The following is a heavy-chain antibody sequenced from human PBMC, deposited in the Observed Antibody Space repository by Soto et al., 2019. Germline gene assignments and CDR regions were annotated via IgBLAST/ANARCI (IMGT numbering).Heavy chain of an antibody. CDR2: IYYSGST. Sequence: QVQLQESGPGLVKPSQTLSLTCTVSGGSISSGGYYWSWIRQHPGKGLEWIGYIYYSGSTYYNPSLKSRVTISVDTSKNQFSLKLSSVTAADTAVYYCARRRGPYYDYVWGSYRDDAFDIWGQGTMVTVSS. D-gene: IGHD3-16*02. CDR1: GGSISSGGYY. V-gene: IGHV4-31*03. J-gene: IGHJ3*02. CDR3: ARRRGPYYDYVWGSYRDDAFDI.